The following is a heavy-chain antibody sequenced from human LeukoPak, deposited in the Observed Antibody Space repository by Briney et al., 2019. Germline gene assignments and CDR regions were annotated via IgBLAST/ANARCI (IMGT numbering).Heavy chain of an antibody. CDR2: IYYSGST. Sequence: KPSETLSLTCTVSGGSISSGGYYWSWIRQHPGKGLEWIGYIYYSGSTYYNPSLKSRVTISVDTSKNQFSLKLSSVTAADTALYYCARALVGATYFDYWGQGTLVTVSS. D-gene: IGHD1-26*01. CDR3: ARALVGATYFDY. V-gene: IGHV4-31*03. J-gene: IGHJ4*02. CDR1: GGSISSGGYY.